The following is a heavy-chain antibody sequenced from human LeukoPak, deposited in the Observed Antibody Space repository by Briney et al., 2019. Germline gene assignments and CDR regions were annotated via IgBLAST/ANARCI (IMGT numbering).Heavy chain of an antibody. Sequence: SETLSLTCTVSGDSISGYYWSWIRQSPGKGLEWIGYINTNGHTDYNPSLKSRVTISVDTSKNQFSLKLSSVTAADTAVYYCARADRLHGGPYLIGPWGQGTLVTVSS. D-gene: IGHD2-21*01. CDR3: ARADRLHGGPYLIGP. V-gene: IGHV4-4*09. J-gene: IGHJ5*02. CDR1: GDSISGYY. CDR2: INTNGHT.